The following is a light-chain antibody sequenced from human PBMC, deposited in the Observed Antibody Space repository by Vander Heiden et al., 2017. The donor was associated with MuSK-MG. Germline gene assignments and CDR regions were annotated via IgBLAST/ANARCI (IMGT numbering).Light chain of an antibody. CDR1: QSIADH. V-gene: IGKV1-39*01. CDR3: QQSHSTPRT. Sequence: DIQMTQSPSSLSASVGDRVTITCRASQSIADHLNWYQQKPGKAPKLLIYAASSLQSGVPSRFSGSGSGTDFSLTISGLLPEDFATYYCQQSHSTPRTFGQGTKVEI. CDR2: AAS. J-gene: IGKJ1*01.